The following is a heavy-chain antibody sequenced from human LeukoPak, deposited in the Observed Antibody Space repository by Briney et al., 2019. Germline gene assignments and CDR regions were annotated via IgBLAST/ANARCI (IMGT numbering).Heavy chain of an antibody. D-gene: IGHD3-10*01. CDR3: ARGVGITMVRGVISSGYYYGMDV. CDR2: INPNSGGT. V-gene: IGHV1-2*04. Sequence: GASVKVSCKASGYTFTGYYMHWVRQAPGQGLEWMGWINPNSGGTNYAQKFQGWVTMTRDTSISTAYTELSRLRSDDTAVYYCARGVGITMVRGVISSGYYYGMDVWGQGTTVTVSS. CDR1: GYTFTGYY. J-gene: IGHJ6*02.